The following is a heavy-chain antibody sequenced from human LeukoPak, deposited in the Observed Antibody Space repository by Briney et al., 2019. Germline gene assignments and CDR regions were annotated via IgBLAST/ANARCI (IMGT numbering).Heavy chain of an antibody. CDR3: ASGGNGDYYFDY. J-gene: IGHJ4*02. Sequence: SGTLSLTCTVSGGAISTFYWSWIRQPPGKGLEWIGYIYYRGSTDYNPSLKSRVTISVDTSKNQFFLKLSSVTAADTAVYYCASGGNGDYYFDYWGQGTLVTVSS. V-gene: IGHV4-59*08. CDR1: GGAISTFY. CDR2: IYYRGST. D-gene: IGHD4-17*01.